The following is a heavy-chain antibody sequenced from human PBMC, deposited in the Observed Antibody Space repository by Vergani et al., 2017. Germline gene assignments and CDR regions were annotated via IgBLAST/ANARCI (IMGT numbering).Heavy chain of an antibody. CDR2: IYVSGIT. V-gene: IGHV4-61*02. J-gene: IGHJ3*01. Sequence: QVQLQESGPGLVKPSQTLSLTCTVSGASINNDFYYWHWIRQPAGKGLEWIGRIYVSGITGYNSSLQSRVSMSVDTSKNQFSLTLTSVTAADTAVYYCAIDNKQSRPRAFD. D-gene: IGHD2/OR15-2a*01. CDR1: GASINNDFYY. CDR3: AIDNKQSRPRAFD.